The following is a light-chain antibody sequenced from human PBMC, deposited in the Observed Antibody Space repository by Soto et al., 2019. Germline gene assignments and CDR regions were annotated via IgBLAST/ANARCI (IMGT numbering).Light chain of an antibody. Sequence: EVVLTQSPFTLSLSPAERATLSCRASQSFRGLLAWYQQKPGQAPRLLIYNAYNRATGIPPRFSGSGSGTDFTLTISSLEPEDSAVYYCQQRHMWPITFGQGTRLEIK. CDR3: QQRHMWPIT. CDR1: QSFRGL. V-gene: IGKV3-11*01. J-gene: IGKJ5*01. CDR2: NAY.